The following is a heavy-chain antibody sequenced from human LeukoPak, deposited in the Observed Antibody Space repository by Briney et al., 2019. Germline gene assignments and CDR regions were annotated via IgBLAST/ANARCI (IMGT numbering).Heavy chain of an antibody. CDR3: ARQRERIAAAGDFDY. D-gene: IGHD6-13*01. J-gene: IGHJ4*02. CDR2: IYHSGST. V-gene: IGHV4-38-2*01. Sequence: PSETLSLTCAVSGYSISSGYYWGWIRQPPGKGLEWIGSIYHSGSTYHNPSLKSRVTISVDTSKNQFSLKLSSVTAADTAVHYCARQRERIAAAGDFDYWGQGTLVTVSS. CDR1: GYSISSGYY.